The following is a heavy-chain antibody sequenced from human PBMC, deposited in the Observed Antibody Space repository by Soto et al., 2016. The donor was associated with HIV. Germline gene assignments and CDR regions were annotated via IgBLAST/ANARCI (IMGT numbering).Heavy chain of an antibody. D-gene: IGHD3-10*01. V-gene: IGHV3-73*01. Sequence: EVQLVESGEAWSSLGSLKVPCAASGFTFSDAVMHWVRQASGKGLQWVGRIRNKRYKYTTDYDVSLKGRFTISRDDSKNMTYLEMNNLKMEDTAIYFCSSQGVGDYWGQGTLITVSS. CDR3: SSQGVGDY. CDR1: GFTFSDAV. J-gene: IGHJ4*02. CDR2: IRNKRYKYTT.